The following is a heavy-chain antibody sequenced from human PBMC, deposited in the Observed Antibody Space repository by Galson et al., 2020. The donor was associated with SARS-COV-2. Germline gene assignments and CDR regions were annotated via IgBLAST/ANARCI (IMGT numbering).Heavy chain of an antibody. D-gene: IGHD7-27*01. Sequence: SETLSLTCTVSGGSVSSGGSSWRWIRQPPGTGLEWIGSISYSGSPKYNSSLKRRVTISIDTSKNQLSLKVNSVTAADTAVYYCARGLGNTYDYYGLDVWGPGTTVTVSS. CDR2: ISYSGSP. J-gene: IGHJ6*02. CDR1: GGSVSSGGSS. V-gene: IGHV4-61*08. CDR3: ARGLGNTYDYYGLDV.